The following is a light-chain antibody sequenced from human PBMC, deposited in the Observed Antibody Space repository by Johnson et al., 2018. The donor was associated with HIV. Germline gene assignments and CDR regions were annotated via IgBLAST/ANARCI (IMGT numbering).Light chain of an antibody. Sequence: QSVLTQPPSVSVAPGQKVTISCSGSSSNIGNNYVSWYQQLPGTAPKLLIYDNNKRPSGTPDRFSGSKSGTSATLGITGLQTGDEADYYCETCDSSLSGVFGTGTKVTAL. V-gene: IGLV1-51*01. CDR3: ETCDSSLSGV. CDR2: DNN. CDR1: SSNIGNNY. J-gene: IGLJ1*01.